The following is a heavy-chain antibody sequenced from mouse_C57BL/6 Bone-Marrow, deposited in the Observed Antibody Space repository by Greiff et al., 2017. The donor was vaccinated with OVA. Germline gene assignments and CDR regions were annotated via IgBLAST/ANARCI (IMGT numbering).Heavy chain of an antibody. CDR1: GFNIKDDY. J-gene: IGHJ3*01. V-gene: IGHV14-4*01. Sequence: VQLQQSGAELVRPGASVKLSCTASGFNIKDDYMHWVKQRPEQGLEWIGWIDPENGDPEYASKFQGKATITADTSSNTAYLQLSSLTSEDTAVYYCTCSSGPPFAYWGQGTLVTVSA. D-gene: IGHD3-2*02. CDR2: IDPENGDP. CDR3: TCSSGPPFAY.